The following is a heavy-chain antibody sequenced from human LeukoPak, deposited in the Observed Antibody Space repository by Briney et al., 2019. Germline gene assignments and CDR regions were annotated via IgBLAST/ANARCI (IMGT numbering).Heavy chain of an antibody. D-gene: IGHD3-10*02. Sequence: PGGSLRLSCTASGFTLSTYSMNWVRQAPGKGLEWVSYIGYSSSPIHYADSVKGRFTISRDNAKNSLYLQMNSLRAEDTAVYYCAELGITMIGGVWGKGTTVTISS. CDR2: IGYSSSPI. CDR3: AELGITMIGGV. J-gene: IGHJ6*04. V-gene: IGHV3-48*04. CDR1: GFTLSTYS.